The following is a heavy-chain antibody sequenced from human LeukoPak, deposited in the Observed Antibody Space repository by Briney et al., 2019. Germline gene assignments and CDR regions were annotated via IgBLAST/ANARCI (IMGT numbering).Heavy chain of an antibody. D-gene: IGHD2-15*01. CDR2: IYPGDSDT. Sequence: GESLKISCKGSGYSFTSYWIGWVRQMPGKRLEWMGIIYPGDSDTRYSPYFQAQVTISADKSISTAYLQWSSLKDSDTAMYYCARLNRYCSGGSCYSHYYYMDVWGKGTTVTVSS. J-gene: IGHJ6*03. CDR3: ARLNRYCSGGSCYSHYYYMDV. V-gene: IGHV5-51*01. CDR1: GYSFTSYW.